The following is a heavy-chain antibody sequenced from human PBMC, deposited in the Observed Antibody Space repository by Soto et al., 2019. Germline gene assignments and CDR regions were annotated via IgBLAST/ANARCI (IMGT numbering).Heavy chain of an antibody. D-gene: IGHD6-13*01. Sequence: GGSLRLSCAASGFTFSTYGMHWVRQAPGKGLEWVAVISYDGNDKYYADSVKGRFTISRDNSKNTLYLQMNSLRAEDAAMYYCAKGDSRKVDYWGQGTLVTVSS. CDR1: GFTFSTYG. J-gene: IGHJ4*02. V-gene: IGHV3-30*18. CDR3: AKGDSRKVDY. CDR2: ISYDGNDK.